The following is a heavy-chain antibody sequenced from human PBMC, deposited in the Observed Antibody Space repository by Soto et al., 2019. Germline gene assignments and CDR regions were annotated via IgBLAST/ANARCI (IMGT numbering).Heavy chain of an antibody. CDR1: GFDFNTYV. CDR3: AKDSSVTASGSGGWFDP. Sequence: QVQLVESGGGVVQPGRSLRLSCAASGFDFNTYVLHWVRQAPGKGLVWVAAISFDGGSQYYADSVKGRFTISRDKSKSTLYLQMNSLGAEDTATYFCAKDSSVTASGSGGWFDPWGPGTLVIVSS. CDR2: ISFDGGSQ. D-gene: IGHD1-26*01. V-gene: IGHV3-30*18. J-gene: IGHJ5*02.